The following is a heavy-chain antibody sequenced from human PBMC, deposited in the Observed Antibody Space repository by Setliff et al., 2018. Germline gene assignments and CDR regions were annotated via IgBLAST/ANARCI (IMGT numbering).Heavy chain of an antibody. D-gene: IGHD2-15*01. CDR3: ARDEVNCSGTKCYSGFDS. J-gene: IGHJ4*02. CDR1: GFNFNLYN. Sequence: GGSLRLSCAASGFNFNLYNMNWVRQAPGKGLEWVSYIISNSLTIHYADSVRGRFTISRDNARSSLYLQMNNLRAEDTAVYYCARDEVNCSGTKCYSGFDSWGQGTLVTVSS. CDR2: IISNSLTI. V-gene: IGHV3-48*01.